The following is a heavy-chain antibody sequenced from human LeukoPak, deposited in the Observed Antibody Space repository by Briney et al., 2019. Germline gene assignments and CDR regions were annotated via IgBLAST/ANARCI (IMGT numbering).Heavy chain of an antibody. CDR1: VHIDSSNH. D-gene: IGHD3-16*01. CDR2: SYSGGGT. CDR3: ARDLGPMDV. J-gene: IGHJ6*04. V-gene: IGHV3-53*05. Sequence: PGRTLRLSRAACVHIDSSNHKSWAPHAPRKGLGWVSVSYSGGGTFYADSVKGRYTMSRDHSKSTVYLQMNKLRPEDRAVYYCARDLGPMDVWGKGTTVTVSS.